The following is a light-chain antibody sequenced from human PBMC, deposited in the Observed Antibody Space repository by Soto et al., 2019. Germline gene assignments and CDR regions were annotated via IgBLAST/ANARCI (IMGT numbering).Light chain of an antibody. V-gene: IGKV1-39*01. CDR1: QSISSY. Sequence: DIQMTQSPSSLSASVGDRVTVTCRASQSISSYLNWYQQKPGKAPKLLIYDASNRATGIPARFSGSGSGTDFTLTISSLEPEDFAVYYCQQRRNWPPITFGQGTRLEIK. CDR3: QQRRNWPPIT. CDR2: DAS. J-gene: IGKJ5*01.